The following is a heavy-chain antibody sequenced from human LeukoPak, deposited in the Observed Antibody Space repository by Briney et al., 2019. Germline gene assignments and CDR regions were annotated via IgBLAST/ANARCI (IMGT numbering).Heavy chain of an antibody. CDR1: GFTFSSYG. CDR3: AKEDYSSSFDY. V-gene: IGHV3-30*02. D-gene: IGHD4-11*01. J-gene: IGHJ4*02. CDR2: IWYGGSNK. Sequence: GGSLRLSCAAFGFTFSSYGMHWVRQAPGKGLEGVAVIWYGGSNKYYADSVKGRFTISRDNSKNTLYLQMNSLRAEDTAVYYCAKEDYSSSFDYWGQGTLVTVSS.